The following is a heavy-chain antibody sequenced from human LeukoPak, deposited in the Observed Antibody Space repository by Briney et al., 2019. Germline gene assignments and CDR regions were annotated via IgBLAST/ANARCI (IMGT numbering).Heavy chain of an antibody. CDR3: ARYPRLIAVAGANWFDP. D-gene: IGHD6-19*01. CDR2: VSADNGNT. J-gene: IGHJ5*02. V-gene: IGHV1-18*01. CDR1: GYSFTSYG. Sequence: ASVKVSCKASGYSFTSYGINWVRQAPGQGLEWMGWVSADNGNTAYAQKFQGRVSMTTDTSTTTAYMELRSLRSDDTAVYYCARYPRLIAVAGANWFDPWGQGTLVTVSS.